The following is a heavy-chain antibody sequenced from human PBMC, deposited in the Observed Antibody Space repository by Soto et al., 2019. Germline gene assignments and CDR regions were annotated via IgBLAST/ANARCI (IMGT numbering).Heavy chain of an antibody. J-gene: IGHJ4*02. CDR3: ASEGGSGIAAAGTDY. Sequence: QVQLVQSGAEVKKPGASVKVSCKASGYTFTGYCMHWVRQAPGQGLEWMGWINPNSGGTNYAQKFQGRVTMTRDTSISTAYMELSRLRSDDTAVYYCASEGGSGIAAAGTDYWGQGTLVTVSS. CDR2: INPNSGGT. CDR1: GYTFTGYC. V-gene: IGHV1-2*02. D-gene: IGHD6-13*01.